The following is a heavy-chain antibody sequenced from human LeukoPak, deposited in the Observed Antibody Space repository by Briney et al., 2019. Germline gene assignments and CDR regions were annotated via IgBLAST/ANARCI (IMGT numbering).Heavy chain of an antibody. Sequence: GGSLRLSCAASGFTVSSNYMSWVRQAPGKGLEWVSVIYSGVSTYYADSVKGRFTISRDNSKNTLYLQMNSLRAEDTAVYYCARDDGGYSGYDWVYYMDVWGKGTTVTVSS. J-gene: IGHJ6*03. V-gene: IGHV3-53*01. D-gene: IGHD5-12*01. CDR1: GFTVSSNY. CDR2: IYSGVST. CDR3: ARDDGGYSGYDWVYYMDV.